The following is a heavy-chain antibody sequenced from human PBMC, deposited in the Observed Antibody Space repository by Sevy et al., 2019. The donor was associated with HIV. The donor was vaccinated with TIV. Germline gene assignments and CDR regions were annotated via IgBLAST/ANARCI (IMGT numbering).Heavy chain of an antibody. CDR3: ARPLSSSSPTRFDP. J-gene: IGHJ5*02. CDR2: ISYDGSNK. CDR1: GFTFSSYA. V-gene: IGHV3-30-3*01. Sequence: GGSLRLSCAASGFTFSSYAMHWVRQAPGKGLEWVAVISYDGSNKYYADSVKGRFTISRDNSKNTLYLQMNSLRAEDTAVYYCARPLSSSSPTRFDPWGQGTLVTVSS. D-gene: IGHD6-6*01.